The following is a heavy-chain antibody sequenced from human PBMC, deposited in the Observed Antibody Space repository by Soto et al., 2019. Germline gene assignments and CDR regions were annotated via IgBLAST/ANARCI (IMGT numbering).Heavy chain of an antibody. CDR2: IKQGGNEK. J-gene: IGHJ4*02. D-gene: IGHD1-26*01. CDR3: VRSLGGDGYYFDS. Sequence: EVQLVESGGGLVQPGGSLRLSCAASGFAFSSYWMSWVRQAPGKGLEWVANIKQGGNEKYNVDSVKGRFTISRDNAKNSLYLQINSLRAEDTAVYYCVRSLGGDGYYFDSWGQGTLVTVSS. V-gene: IGHV3-7*01. CDR1: GFAFSSYW.